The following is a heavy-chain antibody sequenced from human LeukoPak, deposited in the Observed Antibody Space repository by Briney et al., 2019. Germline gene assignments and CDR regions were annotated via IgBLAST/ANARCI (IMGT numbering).Heavy chain of an antibody. CDR2: ISGSGGST. J-gene: IGHJ4*02. CDR1: GFTFSSYG. V-gene: IGHV3-23*01. CDR3: AKGSSVLRYFDWLPPKGGYFDY. D-gene: IGHD3-9*01. Sequence: GGSLRLSCTASGFTFSSYGMHWVRQAPGKGLEWVSAISGSGGSTYYADSVKGRFTISRDNSKNTLHLQMNSLRAEDTAVYYCAKGSSVLRYFDWLPPKGGYFDYWGQGTLVTVSS.